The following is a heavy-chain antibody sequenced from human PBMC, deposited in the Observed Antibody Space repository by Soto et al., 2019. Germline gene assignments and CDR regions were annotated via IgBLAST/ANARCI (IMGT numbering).Heavy chain of an antibody. D-gene: IGHD3-16*01. CDR3: ARDKDLQPTVWGF. CDR1: GDSMATGGHY. Sequence: PSETLSLTCTVSGDSMATGGHYYNWIRQVPGKGLEWIGYVYYSGATHYTPSLRARATISRDTSKNQFSLRLISVTAADTALYYCARDKDLQPTVWGFWGQG. CDR2: VYYSGAT. J-gene: IGHJ1*01. V-gene: IGHV4-31*03.